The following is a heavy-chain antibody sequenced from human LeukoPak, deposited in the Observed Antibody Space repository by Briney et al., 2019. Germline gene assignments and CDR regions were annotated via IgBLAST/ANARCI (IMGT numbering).Heavy chain of an antibody. CDR1: GGSISSYY. CDR3: ASGLRYFDWSTIDY. D-gene: IGHD3-9*01. J-gene: IGHJ4*02. V-gene: IGHV4-59*01. CDR2: LYYSGST. Sequence: PSETLSLTCSVSGGSISSYYWSWIRQPPGKGLEWIGYLYYSGSTNSNPSLKSRVTMSVDTSKNQFSLKLRSVTAADTAVYYCASGLRYFDWSTIDYWGQGTLVTVSS.